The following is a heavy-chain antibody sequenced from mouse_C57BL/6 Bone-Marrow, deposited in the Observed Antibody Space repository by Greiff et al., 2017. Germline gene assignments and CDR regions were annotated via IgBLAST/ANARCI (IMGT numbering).Heavy chain of an antibody. Sequence: VQLQQSGGDLVKPGGSLKLSCAASGFTFSSYGMSWVRQTPDKRLEWVATISSGGSYTYYPDSVKGRFTISRDNAKNPLYLQMRSLKSEDTAMYYCARRGYYGHFDDWGHGTTLTVSS. J-gene: IGHJ2*01. D-gene: IGHD1-1*01. CDR2: ISSGGSYT. CDR3: ARRGYYGHFDD. V-gene: IGHV5-6*01. CDR1: GFTFSSYG.